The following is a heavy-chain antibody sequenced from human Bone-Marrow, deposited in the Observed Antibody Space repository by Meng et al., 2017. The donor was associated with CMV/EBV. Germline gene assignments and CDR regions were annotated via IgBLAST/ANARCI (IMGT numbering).Heavy chain of an antibody. CDR1: GGSFSGYY. D-gene: IGHD3-3*01. V-gene: IGHV4-34*01. Sequence: SETLSLTCAVYGGSFSGYYWSWIRQPPGKGLEWIGEINHSGSTNYNPSLKSRVTISVDTSKNQFSLKLSSVTAADTAVYYCALTPLGYYDFWSGIRPHFDYWGQGHLVNVSS. CDR2: INHSGST. CDR3: ALTPLGYYDFWSGIRPHFDY. J-gene: IGHJ4*02.